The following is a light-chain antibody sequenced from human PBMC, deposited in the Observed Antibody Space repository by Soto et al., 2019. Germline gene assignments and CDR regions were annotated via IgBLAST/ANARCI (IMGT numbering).Light chain of an antibody. J-gene: IGKJ4*01. V-gene: IGKV3-15*01. Sequence: EIVMTQAPSTLSVSPVEIAALAVIASQSISSKLAWYQQKPGQAPRLLIYGASTRATGIPVRFSGSGSGTEFTLTITSLQSEDFAVYYCQEYNNWHPITFGGGTKVDIK. CDR3: QEYNNWHPIT. CDR1: QSISSK. CDR2: GAS.